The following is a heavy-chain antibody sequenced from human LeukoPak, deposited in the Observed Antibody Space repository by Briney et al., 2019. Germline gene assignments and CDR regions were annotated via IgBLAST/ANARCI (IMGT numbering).Heavy chain of an antibody. J-gene: IGHJ3*02. CDR1: GGSISSYY. Sequence: SETLSLTCTVSGGSISSYYWSWIRQPAGKGLEWIGRIYTSGSTNYNPSLKSRVTMSVDTSKNQFSLKLSSVTAADTAVYYCARNLVVNDAFDIWGQATMVTVSS. CDR3: ARNLVVNDAFDI. D-gene: IGHD2-15*01. V-gene: IGHV4-4*07. CDR2: IYTSGST.